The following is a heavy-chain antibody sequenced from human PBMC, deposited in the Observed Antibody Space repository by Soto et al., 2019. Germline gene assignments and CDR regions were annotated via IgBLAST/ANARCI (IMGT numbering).Heavy chain of an antibody. V-gene: IGHV3-21*01. D-gene: IGHD1-26*01. CDR1: GFTFSTYT. CDR2: INGRSNYV. Sequence: PGGSLRRSCVFSGFTFSTYTMNWVRQAPGKGLEWVSSINGRSNYVYYADSVKGRFTISRDNAKNSLYLQMNRLRAEDTAIYYCAREDGVVGSSSAFDHWGLGTLVTVSS. CDR3: AREDGVVGSSSAFDH. J-gene: IGHJ4*02.